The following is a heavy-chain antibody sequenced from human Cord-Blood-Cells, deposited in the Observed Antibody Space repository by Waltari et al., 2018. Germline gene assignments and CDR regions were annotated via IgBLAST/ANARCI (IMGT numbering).Heavy chain of an antibody. V-gene: IGHV4-34*01. CDR2: INHSGST. CDR3: ARGLRGDRDIVATIDY. Sequence: QVQLQQWGAGLLKPSEPLSLTCAVYGGSFSGYYWTWIRQPPGKGLEWIGEINHSGSTNYNPSLKSRVTISVDTSKNQFSLKLSSVTAADTAVYYCARGLRGDRDIVATIDYWGQGTLVTVSS. D-gene: IGHD5-12*01. J-gene: IGHJ4*02. CDR1: GGSFSGYY.